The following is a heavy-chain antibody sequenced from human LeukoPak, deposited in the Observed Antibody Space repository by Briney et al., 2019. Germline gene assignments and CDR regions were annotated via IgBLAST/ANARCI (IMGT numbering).Heavy chain of an antibody. Sequence: GGSLRLSCAASGFTFNNYWLSWVRQAPGKGLEWVANMNQDGSKKYYVDSVKGRFTISRDNAKNSLYLQMNSLRAEDTAMYYCARGMPGGSNWFDFWGQGTLVTVSS. V-gene: IGHV3-7*01. CDR2: MNQDGSKK. CDR1: GFTFNNYW. J-gene: IGHJ5*01. CDR3: ARGMPGGSNWFDF. D-gene: IGHD2-2*01.